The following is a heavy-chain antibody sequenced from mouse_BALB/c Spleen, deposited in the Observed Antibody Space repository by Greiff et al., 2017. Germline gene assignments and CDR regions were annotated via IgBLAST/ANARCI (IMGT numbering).Heavy chain of an antibody. CDR1: GFTFGSYA. Sequence: EVKLVESGGGLVKPGGSLKLSCAASGFTFGSYAMSWVRQTPEKRLEWVASISSGGSTYYPDSVKGRFTISRDNARNILYLQMSSLRSEDTAMYYCATYDGFFAYWGQGTLVTVSA. V-gene: IGHV5-6-5*01. CDR2: ISSGGST. J-gene: IGHJ3*01. CDR3: ATYDGFFAY. D-gene: IGHD2-3*01.